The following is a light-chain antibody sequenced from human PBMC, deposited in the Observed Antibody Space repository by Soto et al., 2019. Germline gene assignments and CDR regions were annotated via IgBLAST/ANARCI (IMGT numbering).Light chain of an antibody. Sequence: EIVLTQSPGTLSLSPGERATLSCRASQSVSSSNLAWYQQKPGQAPRLLIYDASSGATGIPDRFSGSGSGTDFTLTISRLEPEDFAVYYCQQYSSSPRTFGQGTKVDI. V-gene: IGKV3-20*01. CDR2: DAS. CDR1: QSVSSSN. J-gene: IGKJ1*01. CDR3: QQYSSSPRT.